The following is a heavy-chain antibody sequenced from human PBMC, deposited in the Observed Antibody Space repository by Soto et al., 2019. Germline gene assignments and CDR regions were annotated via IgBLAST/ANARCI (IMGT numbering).Heavy chain of an antibody. CDR3: AKDTYEYGDYYYGMDV. D-gene: IGHD3-16*01. CDR2: ISGSGGRT. CDR1: GFTFSSYA. Sequence: EVQLLESGGGLVQPGGSLRLSCAASGFTFSSYAMTWVRQAPGKGLEWVSTISGSGGRTYYADSVKGRFTISRENYKNTLYLQMNSLRAEDTAVYYCAKDTYEYGDYYYGMDVWGQGTTVTVSS. J-gene: IGHJ6*02. V-gene: IGHV3-23*01.